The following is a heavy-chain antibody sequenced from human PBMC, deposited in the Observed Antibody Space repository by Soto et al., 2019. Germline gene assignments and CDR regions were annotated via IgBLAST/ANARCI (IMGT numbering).Heavy chain of an antibody. V-gene: IGHV3-74*01. CDR2: SNTDGRIT. CDR3: ARPYGMDV. CDR1: GFSFKDYW. J-gene: IGHJ6*02. Sequence: EVQLVEAGGGLVQPGGSLRLSCAASGFSFKDYWMHWVRQAPGKGLVWVSRSNTDGRITSYADSVKGRFTISRDNAKNTLYLQMNSLRAEDTATYYCARPYGMDVWGQGTTVTVS.